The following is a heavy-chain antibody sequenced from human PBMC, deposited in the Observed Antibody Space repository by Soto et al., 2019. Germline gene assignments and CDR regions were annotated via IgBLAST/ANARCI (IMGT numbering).Heavy chain of an antibody. Sequence: SETLSLTCTVSGASISSGSYWGWIRQPPGKGLEWIGSIYSIGNTYYNPSLKSGVTISADTSKNQFSLNLISVTAADTAVYYCRRSSRYSTDVWGQGITVTVSS. D-gene: IGHD6-19*01. CDR3: RRSSRYSTDV. CDR2: IYSIGNT. V-gene: IGHV4-38-2*02. CDR1: GASISSGSY. J-gene: IGHJ6*02.